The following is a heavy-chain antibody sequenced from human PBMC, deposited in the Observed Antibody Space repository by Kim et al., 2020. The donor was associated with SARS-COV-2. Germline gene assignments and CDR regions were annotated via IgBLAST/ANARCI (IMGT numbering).Heavy chain of an antibody. Sequence: KGRSTISVDTSKNQFSLKLSSVTAADTAVYYCARNDLWSGYHYYYYGMDVWGQGTTVTVSS. CDR3: ARNDLWSGYHYYYYGMDV. D-gene: IGHD3-3*01. J-gene: IGHJ6*02. V-gene: IGHV4-39*01.